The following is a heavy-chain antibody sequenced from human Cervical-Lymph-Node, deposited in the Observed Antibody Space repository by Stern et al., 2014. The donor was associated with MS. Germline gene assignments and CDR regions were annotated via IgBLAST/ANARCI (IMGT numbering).Heavy chain of an antibody. CDR1: GFTVSSYA. Sequence: EVQLVESGGGLVQPGGSLRLSCAASGFTVSSYAMSWVRQAPGKGLEWVSTMSVSGDNTLYADSVKGRFTMSRDNFKNTLYLQMNSLGADDTAVYYCAKGGTPSQWTALVVPGERKFDYWGQGTLVTVSS. CDR2: MSVSGDNT. CDR3: AKGGTPSQWTALVVPGERKFDY. J-gene: IGHJ4*02. D-gene: IGHD3-10*02. V-gene: IGHV3-23*04.